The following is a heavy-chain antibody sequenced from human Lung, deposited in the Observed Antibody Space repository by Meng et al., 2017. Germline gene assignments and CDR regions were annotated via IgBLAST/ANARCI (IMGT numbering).Heavy chain of an antibody. V-gene: IGHV4-4*02. J-gene: IGHJ4*02. D-gene: IGHD6-19*01. Sequence: VALGGSGPGLVSDSGTLSITYCVCGGSMSRRNWWRWVRQSPGKGLEWIGEIDQCGSTNYNSSLMSRVTISVDKSKNQFSLKLSSVTAADTAVYYCARRGLWLDPQNFDYWGQGTLVTVSS. CDR3: ARRGLWLDPQNFDY. CDR1: GGSMSRRNW. CDR2: IDQCGST.